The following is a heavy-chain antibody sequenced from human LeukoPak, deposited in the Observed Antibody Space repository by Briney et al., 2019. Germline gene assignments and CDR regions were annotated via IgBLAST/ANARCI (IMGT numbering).Heavy chain of an antibody. V-gene: IGHV4-59*08. CDR1: GGSISSYY. J-gene: IGHJ4*02. CDR3: ARHVNTMVRGPFDY. D-gene: IGHD3-10*01. CDR2: IYYSGST. Sequence: PSETLSLTCTVSGGSISSYYWSWIRQPPGKGPEWIGYIYYSGSTNYNPSLKSRVTISVDTSKNQFSLKLSSVTAADTAVYYCARHVNTMVRGPFDYWGQGTLVTVSS.